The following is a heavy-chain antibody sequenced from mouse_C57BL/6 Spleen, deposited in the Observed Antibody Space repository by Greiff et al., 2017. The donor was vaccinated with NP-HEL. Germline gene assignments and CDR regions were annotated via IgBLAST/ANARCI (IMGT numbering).Heavy chain of an antibody. Sequence: EVHLVESGGDLVKPGGSLKLSCAASGFTFSSYGMSWVRQTPDKRLEWVATISSGGSYTYYPDSVKGRFTISRDNAKNTLYLQMSSLKSEDTAMYYCARPYGSSLYYFDYWGQGTTLTVSS. V-gene: IGHV5-6*01. CDR2: ISSGGSYT. CDR3: ARPYGSSLYYFDY. CDR1: GFTFSSYG. J-gene: IGHJ2*01. D-gene: IGHD1-1*01.